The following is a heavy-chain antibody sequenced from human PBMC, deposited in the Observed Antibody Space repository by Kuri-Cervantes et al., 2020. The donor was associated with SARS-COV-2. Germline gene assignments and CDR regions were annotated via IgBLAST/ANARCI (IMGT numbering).Heavy chain of an antibody. D-gene: IGHD1-1*01. J-gene: IGHJ6*03. V-gene: IGHV3-48*03. CDR2: ISSSGSTI. Sequence: GESLKISCAASGFTFSSYEMNWVRQAPGKGLEWVSYISSSGSTIYYADSVKGRFTISRDNAKNSPYLQMNSLRAEDTAVYYCARDGKNWNQNPYYYYYMDVWGKGTTVTVSS. CDR1: GFTFSSYE. CDR3: ARDGKNWNQNPYYYYYMDV.